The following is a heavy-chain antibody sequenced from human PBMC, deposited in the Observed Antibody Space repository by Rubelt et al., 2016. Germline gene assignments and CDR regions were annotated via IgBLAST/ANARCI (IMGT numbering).Heavy chain of an antibody. D-gene: IGHD6-19*01. CDR3: ARGVAGRRDFDY. V-gene: IGHV1-3*01. J-gene: IGHJ4*02. Sequence: ITGGNGNTKYSQKFQGRVTITRDTSASTAYMELSSLRSEDTAVYYCARGVAGRRDFDYWGQGTLVTVSS. CDR2: ITGGNGNT.